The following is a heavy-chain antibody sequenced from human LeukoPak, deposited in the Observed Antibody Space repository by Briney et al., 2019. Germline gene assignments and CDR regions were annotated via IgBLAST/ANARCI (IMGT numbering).Heavy chain of an antibody. V-gene: IGHV4-39*07. Sequence: SETLSLTCAVSGGSFSSCGYCWGWHRPRPGMGREWVGTVYGSGSNYYNPSLRGRVTIAVDTSKNQFSLTLSSVTAAAAAGYYYATSVHDFWSRYWTCFDPWGQGTLVTVSS. D-gene: IGHD3-3*01. CDR1: GGSFSSCGYC. CDR3: ATSVHDFWSRYWTCFDP. J-gene: IGHJ5*02. CDR2: VYGSGSN.